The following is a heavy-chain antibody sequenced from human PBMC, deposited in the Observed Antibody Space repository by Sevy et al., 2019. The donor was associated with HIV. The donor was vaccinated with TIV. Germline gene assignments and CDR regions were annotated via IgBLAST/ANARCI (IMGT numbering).Heavy chain of an antibody. D-gene: IGHD6-19*01. CDR3: AKASIEVAATTGGVFDY. Sequence: GGSLRLSCVASGFTSSSYAMSWVRQAPGKGLEWVSSISESGAMTYYADSVKGRFTISRDNSKSTLYLQMNSLRAQDTAKNYCAKASIEVAATTGGVFDYWGQGTLVTVSS. CDR2: ISESGAMT. J-gene: IGHJ4*02. CDR1: GFTSSSYA. V-gene: IGHV3-23*01.